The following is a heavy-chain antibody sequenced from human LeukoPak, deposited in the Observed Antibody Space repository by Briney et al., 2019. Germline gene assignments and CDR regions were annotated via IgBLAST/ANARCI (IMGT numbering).Heavy chain of an antibody. CDR3: ARALFNYASSGLNY. J-gene: IGHJ4*02. CDR2: IWYDGSNK. Sequence: GRSLRLSCAASGFTFSSYGMHWARQAPGRGLEWVALIWYDGSNKYYADSVKGRFTISRDNSKNTLYLQMNSLRAEDTAVYYFARALFNYASSGLNYWGQGTLVTVSS. D-gene: IGHD3-22*01. V-gene: IGHV3-33*01. CDR1: GFTFSSYG.